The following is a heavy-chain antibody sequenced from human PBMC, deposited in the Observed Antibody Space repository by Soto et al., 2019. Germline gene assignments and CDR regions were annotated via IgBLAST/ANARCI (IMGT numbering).Heavy chain of an antibody. CDR2: ISWNSGSI. V-gene: IGHV3-9*01. J-gene: IGHJ6*03. CDR1: GFTFDDYA. CDR3: AKGHDYYDYYYMDV. Sequence: EVQLVESGGGLVQPGRSLRLSCAASGFTFDDYAMHWVRQAPGKGLEWVSGISWNSGSIGYADSVKGRFTISRDNAKNSLYLQMNSLRAEDTALYYCAKGHDYYDYYYMDVWGKGTTVTVSS.